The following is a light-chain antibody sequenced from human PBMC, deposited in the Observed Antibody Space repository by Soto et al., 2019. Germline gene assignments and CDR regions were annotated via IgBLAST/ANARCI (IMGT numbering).Light chain of an antibody. Sequence: QSVLTQLPSVSGAPGQRVTISCTGSGSNIGAGYDVHWYQQLPGTAPKLLINANSNRPSGVPDRFSGSKSGTSASLAITGLQAEDEADYYCQSYDSSLSGYVFGTGTKLTVL. CDR1: GSNIGAGYD. CDR2: ANS. J-gene: IGLJ1*01. CDR3: QSYDSSLSGYV. V-gene: IGLV1-40*01.